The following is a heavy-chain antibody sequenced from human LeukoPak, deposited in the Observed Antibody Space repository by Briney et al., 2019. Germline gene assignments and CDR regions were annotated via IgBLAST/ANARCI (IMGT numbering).Heavy chain of an antibody. Sequence: ASVKVSCKASGYTFTSHGISRVRQAPGQGLEWMGWISAYNGNTNYAQKLQGRVTMTTDTSTSTAYMELRSLRSDDTAVYYCARDLNSRITIFGVPTGVFDYWGQGTLVTVSS. CDR1: GYTFTSHG. CDR3: ARDLNSRITIFGVPTGVFDY. J-gene: IGHJ4*02. V-gene: IGHV1-18*01. D-gene: IGHD3-3*01. CDR2: ISAYNGNT.